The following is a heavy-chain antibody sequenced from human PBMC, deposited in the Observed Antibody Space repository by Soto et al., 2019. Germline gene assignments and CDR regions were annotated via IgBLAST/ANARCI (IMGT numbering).Heavy chain of an antibody. Sequence: GGSLRLSCAASGFTFSSYSMNWVRQAPGKGLEWVSSISSSSSYIYYADSVKGRFTISRDNAKNSLYLQMNSLRAEDTAVYYCASEGYYYDSSGYILNWGQGTLVTVSS. D-gene: IGHD3-22*01. V-gene: IGHV3-21*01. CDR3: ASEGYYYDSSGYILN. CDR1: GFTFSSYS. CDR2: ISSSSSYI. J-gene: IGHJ4*02.